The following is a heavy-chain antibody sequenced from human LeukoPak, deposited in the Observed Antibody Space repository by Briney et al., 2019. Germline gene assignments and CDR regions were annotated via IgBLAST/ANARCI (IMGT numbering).Heavy chain of an antibody. CDR1: GGSISSSSYY. J-gene: IGHJ4*02. Sequence: SETLSLTCTVSGGSISSSSYYWGWIRQPPGKGLEWIGSIYYSGSTYYNPSLKSRVTISVDTSKNQFSLKLSSVTAADTAVYYCARHGPELRYFDWLSGAFDYWGQGTLVTVSS. D-gene: IGHD3-9*01. V-gene: IGHV4-39*01. CDR2: IYYSGST. CDR3: ARHGPELRYFDWLSGAFDY.